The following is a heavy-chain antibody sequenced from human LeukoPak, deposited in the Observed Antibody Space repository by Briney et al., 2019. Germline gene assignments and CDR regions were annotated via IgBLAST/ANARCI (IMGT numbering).Heavy chain of an antibody. D-gene: IGHD3-10*01. V-gene: IGHV4-4*07. Sequence: SETLPLTCTVSGGSVSSYYWSWIRQPAGRGLEWIGRLHTSGGTNYNPSLKSRVTISVDRSKNQFSLKLSSVTAADTAVYYCARDQGYYGSGSYPNWFDPWGQGTLVTVSS. CDR1: GGSVSSYY. J-gene: IGHJ5*02. CDR3: ARDQGYYGSGSYPNWFDP. CDR2: LHTSGGT.